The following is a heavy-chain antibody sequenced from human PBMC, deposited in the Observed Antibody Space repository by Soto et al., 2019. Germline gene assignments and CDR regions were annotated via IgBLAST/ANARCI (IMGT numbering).Heavy chain of an antibody. CDR2: ISGSGGT. CDR3: AKGASYGSRSYPLDP. D-gene: IGHD3-10*01. Sequence: EVQLLESGGGLVQPGGSLRLSCAASGFSFSSYAVSWVRQAPGKGLEWVSVISGSGGTDYADSVKGRFTISRDNSKSTLYLRMNNLRADDTAVYYCAKGASYGSRSYPLDPWGQGTLVTVSS. V-gene: IGHV3-23*01. J-gene: IGHJ5*02. CDR1: GFSFSSYA.